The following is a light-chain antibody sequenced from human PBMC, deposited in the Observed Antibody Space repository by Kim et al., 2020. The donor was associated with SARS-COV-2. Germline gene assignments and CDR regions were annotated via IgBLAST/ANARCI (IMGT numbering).Light chain of an antibody. CDR1: QSVSSY. CDR3: QQRSNWRIT. Sequence: LEPEERAPVACKASQSVSSYLAWYQQKPGQAPRLLIYDASSRGTGTPARFSGSGSGTDFTLTISSLEPEDFAVYYCQQRSNWRITFGQGTRLEIK. CDR2: DAS. J-gene: IGKJ5*01. V-gene: IGKV3-11*01.